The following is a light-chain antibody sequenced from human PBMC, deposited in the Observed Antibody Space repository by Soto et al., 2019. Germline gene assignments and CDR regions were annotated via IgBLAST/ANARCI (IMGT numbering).Light chain of an antibody. CDR2: RAS. Sequence: EILLTQSPGTLSLSPGERVTLSCRASQSVIDNYLAWFQQKPGQAPRLLIYRASSRATGIPDRFSGSGSGTDVALTISRLQPDDFPVYYCHQHGSSPNTFGQGTKVDI. V-gene: IGKV3-20*01. CDR3: HQHGSSPNT. CDR1: QSVIDNY. J-gene: IGKJ2*01.